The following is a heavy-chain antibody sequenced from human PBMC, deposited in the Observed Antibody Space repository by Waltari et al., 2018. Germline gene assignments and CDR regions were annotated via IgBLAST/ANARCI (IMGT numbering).Heavy chain of an antibody. D-gene: IGHD5-18*01. CDR3: ARDLVDTAMAGAFDI. V-gene: IGHV4-59*01. Sequence: QVQLQESGPGLVKPSETLSLTCTVSGGSISSNYWSWIRQPPGKGLEWIGYIYYSGSTNYNPSLKSRVTISVDTSKNQFSLKLSSVTAADTAVYYCARDLVDTAMAGAFDIWGQGTMVTVSS. CDR2: IYYSGST. CDR1: GGSISSNY. J-gene: IGHJ3*02.